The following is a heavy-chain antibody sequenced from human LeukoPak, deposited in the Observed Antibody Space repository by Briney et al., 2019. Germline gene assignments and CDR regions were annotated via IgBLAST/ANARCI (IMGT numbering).Heavy chain of an antibody. D-gene: IGHD3-10*01. V-gene: IGHV4-59*08. CDR3: ARGGITTTVDY. CDR1: GGSISGYY. CDR2: ISFTGNT. Sequence: SETLSLTCTVSGGSISGYYWSWIRQSPGKRLEWIAYISFTGNTNYNPSLKSRVTISVDTSKNQFSLKLSSVTAADTAVYYCARGGITTTVDYWGQGTLVTVSS. J-gene: IGHJ4*02.